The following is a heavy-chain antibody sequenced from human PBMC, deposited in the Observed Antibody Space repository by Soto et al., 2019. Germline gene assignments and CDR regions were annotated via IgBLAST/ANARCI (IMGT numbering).Heavy chain of an antibody. D-gene: IGHD6-13*01. CDR1: GGSISSGGYY. Sequence: PSETLSLTCTVSGGSISSGGYYWSWIRQHPGKGLEWIGYIYYSGSTYYNPSLKSRVTISVDTSKNQFSLKLSSVTAADTAVYYCARCKAAAAHNWFDPWGQGTLVTVSS. CDR2: IYYSGST. V-gene: IGHV4-31*03. J-gene: IGHJ5*02. CDR3: ARCKAAAAHNWFDP.